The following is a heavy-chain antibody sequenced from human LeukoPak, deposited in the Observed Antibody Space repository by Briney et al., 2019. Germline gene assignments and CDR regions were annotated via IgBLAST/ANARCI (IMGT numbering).Heavy chain of an antibody. D-gene: IGHD5-18*01. CDR3: ARGYSYGPYYYYYYMDV. CDR2: IYYSGST. Sequence: PSETLSLTCTVSSGSISNYYWSWIRQPPGKGLEGIGYIYYSGSTNYNPSLKSRVTISVDTSKNQFSLKLSSVTAADTAVYYCARGYSYGPYYYYYYMDVWGKGTTVTVSS. CDR1: SGSISNYY. V-gene: IGHV4-59*01. J-gene: IGHJ6*03.